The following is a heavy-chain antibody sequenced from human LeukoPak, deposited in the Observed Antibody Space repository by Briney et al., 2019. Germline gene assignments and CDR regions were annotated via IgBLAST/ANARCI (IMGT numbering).Heavy chain of an antibody. CDR2: ISSSSSTI. J-gene: IGHJ5*02. CDR1: GFTFSSYS. D-gene: IGHD6-19*01. V-gene: IGHV3-48*01. Sequence: GGSLRLSCAASGFTFSSYSMNWVRQAPGKGLEWVSYISSSSSTIYYADSVKGRFTISRDNAKSSLYLQMNSLRAEDTAVYYCAREVGASGWYNWFDPWGQGTLVTVSS. CDR3: AREVGASGWYNWFDP.